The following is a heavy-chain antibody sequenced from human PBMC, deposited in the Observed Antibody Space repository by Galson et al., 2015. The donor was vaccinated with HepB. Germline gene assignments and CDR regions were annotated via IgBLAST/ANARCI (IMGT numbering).Heavy chain of an antibody. CDR1: GFTFSNYA. Sequence: SLRLSCAASGFTFSNYAFHWVRQAPGKGLEWVALISYDGSKKYYADSVKGRFTISRDNSKNTLYLQMNSLRAEDTAVYYCARDLEVIREGGSFYWGQGTLVTVSS. D-gene: IGHD2-15*01. CDR2: ISYDGSKK. J-gene: IGHJ4*02. CDR3: ARDLEVIREGGSFY. V-gene: IGHV3-30-3*01.